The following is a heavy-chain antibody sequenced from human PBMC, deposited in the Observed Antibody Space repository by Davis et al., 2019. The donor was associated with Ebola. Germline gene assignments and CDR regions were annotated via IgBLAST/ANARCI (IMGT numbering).Heavy chain of an antibody. D-gene: IGHD4-11*01. CDR2: ISYDGSAK. CDR3: ARVATSDYYYNGIDV. CDR1: GFIFSNHA. Sequence: PGGSLRLSCAASGFIFSNHAMHWVRQAPGKGLEWVALISYDGSAKHYAESVKGRFTISRDNSKNTLSLQMNSLRAEDTAKYYCARVATSDYYYNGIDVWGQGTTVTVSS. V-gene: IGHV3-30*04. J-gene: IGHJ6*02.